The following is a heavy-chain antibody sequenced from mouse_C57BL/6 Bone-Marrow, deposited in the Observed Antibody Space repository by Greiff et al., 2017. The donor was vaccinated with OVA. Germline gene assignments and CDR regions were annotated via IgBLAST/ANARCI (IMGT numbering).Heavy chain of an antibody. Sequence: QVQLQQPGAELVRPGTSVKLSCKASGYTFTSYWMHWVKQRPGQGLEWIGVIDPSDSYTNYNQKFKGKATLTVDTSSSTACMQLSSLTSEDSAVYYCGGGRDAMDYWGQGTSVTVSS. CDR1: GYTFTSYW. CDR2: IDPSDSYT. CDR3: GGGRDAMDY. J-gene: IGHJ4*01. V-gene: IGHV1-59*01.